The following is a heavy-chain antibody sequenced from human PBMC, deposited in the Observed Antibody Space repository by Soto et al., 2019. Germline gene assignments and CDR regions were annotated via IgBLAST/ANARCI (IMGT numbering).Heavy chain of an antibody. J-gene: IGHJ4*02. CDR2: ISAHNGNT. CDR1: GYTFTSYG. V-gene: IGHV1-18*01. Sequence: QVHLVQSGAEVKKPGASVKVSCKASGYTFTSYGITWVRQAPGQGLEWMGWISAHNGNTDYAQKLQGRVIVTRDTSTSTAYMELRSLLSDDTAVYYCARGRYGDHWGQGALLTVSS. CDR3: ARGRYGDH. D-gene: IGHD1-1*01.